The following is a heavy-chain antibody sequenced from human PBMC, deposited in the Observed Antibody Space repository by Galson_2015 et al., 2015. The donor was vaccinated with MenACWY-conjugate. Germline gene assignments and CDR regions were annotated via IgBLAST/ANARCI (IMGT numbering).Heavy chain of an antibody. CDR2: ISSSRSYI. CDR3: ARDPETINKYHFDG. D-gene: IGHD4-17*01. V-gene: IGHV3-21*01. J-gene: IGHJ4*02. CDR1: GFPFSDYS. Sequence: SLRLSCAASGFPFSDYSMNWVRQAPGKGLEWVSFISSSRSYIYYADSVKGRFTVSRDNAKNSLYLQMNSLRAEDTAVYYCARDPETINKYHFDGWSQGHLVSVSS.